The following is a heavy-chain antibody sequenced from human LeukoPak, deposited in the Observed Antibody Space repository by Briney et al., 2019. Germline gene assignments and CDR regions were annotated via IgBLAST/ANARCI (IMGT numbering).Heavy chain of an antibody. D-gene: IGHD2-8*01. V-gene: IGHV3-11*01. CDR3: ARYYCTNGVCYSDGYYYMDV. CDR2: ISSSGGTL. Sequence: GGSLRLSCAASGFTFSDYYMNWIRLAPGKGLEWVAYISSSGGTLYYADSVKGRFTISMYNAKNPLSLQMNSLRAEDTAVYYCARYYCTNGVCYSDGYYYMDVWGKGTTVIVSS. CDR1: GFTFSDYY. J-gene: IGHJ6*03.